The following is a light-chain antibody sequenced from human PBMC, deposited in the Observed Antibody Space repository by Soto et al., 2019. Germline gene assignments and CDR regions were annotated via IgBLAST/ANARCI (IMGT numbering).Light chain of an antibody. CDR3: QQYNNWPRT. J-gene: IGKJ1*01. CDR1: QSVSSN. Sequence: EIVMTQSPATLSVSPGERATFSCRASQSVSSNLAWYQQKPGKAPRLLIYGASTRATGIPARLSGSGSGTEFTLTLSSLQSEDFAVYYCQQYNNWPRTFGQGAKVEIK. CDR2: GAS. V-gene: IGKV3-15*01.